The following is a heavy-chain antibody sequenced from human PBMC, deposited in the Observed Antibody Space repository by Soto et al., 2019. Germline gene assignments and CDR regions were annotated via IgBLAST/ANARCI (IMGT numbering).Heavy chain of an antibody. D-gene: IGHD5-12*01. Sequence: EVQLVESGGGLVQPGRSLRLSCAASGFTFDDYAMHWVRQAPGKGLEWVSGISWNSGSIGYADSVKGRFTMSRDNAKNSLYMQMNSLRAEDTALYYCAKDYGGMATITRGYYFDYWGQGTLVTVSS. V-gene: IGHV3-9*01. J-gene: IGHJ4*02. CDR3: AKDYGGMATITRGYYFDY. CDR1: GFTFDDYA. CDR2: ISWNSGSI.